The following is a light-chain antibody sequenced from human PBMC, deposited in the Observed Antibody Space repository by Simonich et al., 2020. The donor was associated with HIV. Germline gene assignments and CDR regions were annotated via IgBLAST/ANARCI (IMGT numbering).Light chain of an antibody. Sequence: EIVLTQSPGTLSLSSGERATLSCRASQSLSSNYLAWYQQKPGLAPRLLIYGASSRITGIPDRVSGSGSGTDFTLTISRLEPEDFAVYYCQQFGNSPPSITFGQGTRLEIK. J-gene: IGKJ5*01. V-gene: IGKV3-20*01. CDR3: QQFGNSPPSIT. CDR2: GAS. CDR1: QSLSSNY.